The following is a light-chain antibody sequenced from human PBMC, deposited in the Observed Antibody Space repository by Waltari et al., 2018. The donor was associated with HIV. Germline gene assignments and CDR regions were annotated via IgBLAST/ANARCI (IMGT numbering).Light chain of an antibody. CDR2: WAS. CDR1: QSVLASSNNMNY. CDR3: QQHYSTPWT. J-gene: IGKJ1*01. Sequence: DIVMTQSPDPLAVSLGERATLNCKSSQSVLASSNNMNYLSWYQQKPGQPPKLLTYWASTRESVVPDRFSGSGSGTDYTLTIISLQAEDVAVYYCQQHYSTPWTFGQGTKVEIK. V-gene: IGKV4-1*01.